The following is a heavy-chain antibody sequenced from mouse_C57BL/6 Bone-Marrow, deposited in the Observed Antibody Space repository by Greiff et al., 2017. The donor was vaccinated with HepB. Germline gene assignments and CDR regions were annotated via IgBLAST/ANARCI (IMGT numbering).Heavy chain of an antibody. CDR1: GFTFSSYA. J-gene: IGHJ4*01. CDR2: ISDGGSYT. V-gene: IGHV5-4*01. Sequence: EVQLVESGGGLVKPGGSLKLSCAASGFTFSSYAKSWVRQTPEKRLEWVATISDGGSYTYYPDNVKGRFTISRDNAKNNLYLQMSHLKSEDTAMYYCARFGSYAMDYWGQGTSVTVSS. CDR3: ARFGSYAMDY.